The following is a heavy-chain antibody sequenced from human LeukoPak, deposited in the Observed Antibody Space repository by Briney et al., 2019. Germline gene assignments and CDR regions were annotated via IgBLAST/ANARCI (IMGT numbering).Heavy chain of an antibody. J-gene: IGHJ3*02. CDR2: IYYSGST. V-gene: IGHV4-30-4*01. CDR1: GGSISSGDYY. Sequence: PSETLSLTCTVSGGSISSGDYYWSWIRQPPGKGLEWIGYIYYSGSTYYNPSLKSRVTISVDTSKNQFSLKLSSVTAADTAVYYCARSYCSSTSCYNPYDAFDIWGQGTMVTVSS. CDR3: ARSYCSSTSCYNPYDAFDI. D-gene: IGHD2-2*02.